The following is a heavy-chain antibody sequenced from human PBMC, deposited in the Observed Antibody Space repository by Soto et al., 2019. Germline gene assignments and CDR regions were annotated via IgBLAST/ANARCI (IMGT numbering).Heavy chain of an antibody. CDR2: IYYSGST. Sequence: QLQLQESGPGLVKPSETLSLTCTVSGGSISSSSYYWGWIRQPPGKGLEWIGSIYYSGSTYYNPSLKSRVTISVDTSKNQFSLKLSSVTAEDTDVYYCARLYYYYYMDVWGKGTTVPVSS. J-gene: IGHJ6*03. CDR1: GGSISSSSYY. CDR3: ARLYYYYYMDV. V-gene: IGHV4-39*01.